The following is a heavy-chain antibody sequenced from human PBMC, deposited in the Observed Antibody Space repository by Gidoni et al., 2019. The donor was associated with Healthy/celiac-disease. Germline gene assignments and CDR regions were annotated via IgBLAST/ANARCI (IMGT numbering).Heavy chain of an antibody. CDR1: GFTFSNAW. J-gene: IGHJ4*02. CDR2: IKSKTDGGTT. D-gene: IGHD1-26*01. CDR3: TTADPRWELRGY. Sequence: EVQLVESGGGLVKPGGSLRLPCAASGFTFSNAWMSWVRQAPGKGLEGVGRIKSKTDGGTTDYAAPVKGRFTISRDDSKNTLYLQMNSLKTEDTAVYYCTTADPRWELRGYWGQGTLVTVSS. V-gene: IGHV3-15*01.